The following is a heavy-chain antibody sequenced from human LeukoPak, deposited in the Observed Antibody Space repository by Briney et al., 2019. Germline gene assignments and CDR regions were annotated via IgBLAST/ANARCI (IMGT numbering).Heavy chain of an antibody. J-gene: IGHJ4*02. V-gene: IGHV3-7*01. CDR3: AKVAKYYYGPETYYFFEQ. CDR1: GFNFSSYW. Sequence: GGSLRLSCAASGFNFSSYWMSWVRQAPGKGLEWVANIKQDGSEKQYVDSVKGRFTISRDYAKNSLYLQMNSLRVEDTAVYYCAKVAKYYYGPETYYFFEQWGQGTPVTASS. D-gene: IGHD3-10*01. CDR2: IKQDGSEK.